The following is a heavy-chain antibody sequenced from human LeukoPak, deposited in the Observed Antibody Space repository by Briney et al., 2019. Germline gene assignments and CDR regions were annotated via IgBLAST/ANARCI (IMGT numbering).Heavy chain of an antibody. Sequence: ASVKVSYKASGYTLTVYDISWVRQAPGQGLEWMGWISSYNANTNYARELRGRVTMTTDTSTSTAYMELRSLRSDDTAVYYCARVGETAMVKRAFDIWGQGTMVTVFS. J-gene: IGHJ3*02. D-gene: IGHD5-18*01. CDR2: ISSYNANT. CDR3: ARVGETAMVKRAFDI. CDR1: GYTLTVYD. V-gene: IGHV1-18*01.